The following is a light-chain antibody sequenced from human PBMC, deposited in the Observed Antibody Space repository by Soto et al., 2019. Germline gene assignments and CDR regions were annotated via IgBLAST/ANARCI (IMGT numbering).Light chain of an antibody. J-gene: IGKJ4*01. Sequence: EIVLTQSPGTLPLSPGERAALSCRASQSVSSSYLAWYQQKPGQAPRLLIYGASSSATGIPDRFSGSGSGTDFTLTISRLAPDYFPLYYCQEYGSSPFTSGGETKVESK. CDR3: QEYGSSPFT. CDR2: GAS. V-gene: IGKV3-20*01. CDR1: QSVSSSY.